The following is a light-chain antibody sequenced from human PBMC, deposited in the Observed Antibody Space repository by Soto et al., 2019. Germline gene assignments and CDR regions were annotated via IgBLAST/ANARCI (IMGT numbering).Light chain of an antibody. V-gene: IGKV1-39*01. CDR2: AAS. J-gene: IGKJ1*01. CDR1: QSISSY. Sequence: DIQMTQSPSSLSASVGDRVTITCRASQSISSYLNWYQQKPGKAPKLLIYAASSLQSGVPSRFSGSESGTDLTITMRSLQPEDFATYYCQQSYSTPRTFGQRTKVDIK. CDR3: QQSYSTPRT.